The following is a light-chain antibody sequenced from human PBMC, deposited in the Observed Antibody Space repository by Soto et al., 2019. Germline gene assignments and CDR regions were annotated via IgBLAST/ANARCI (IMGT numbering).Light chain of an antibody. J-gene: IGLJ1*01. Sequence: QSALTQPASVSGSPGQSITISCTGTSSDVGSYNVVSWYQQHPGKAPKLMIYEGSKRPSGVSNRFSGSKSGNTASLTISGLQAEDEADYYCCSYADSSTYVFGTATKVTVL. CDR1: SSDVGSYNV. CDR2: EGS. CDR3: CSYADSSTYV. V-gene: IGLV2-23*01.